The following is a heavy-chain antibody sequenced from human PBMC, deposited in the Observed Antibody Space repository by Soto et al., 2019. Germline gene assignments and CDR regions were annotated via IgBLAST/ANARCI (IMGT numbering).Heavy chain of an antibody. J-gene: IGHJ5*02. Sequence: ASLSLTCPASGFSLSSNTGYWVRNGEGTGLEWVSAISRSADNTYYPDSVKVRFTISRENSKNTLYLQMNSLRAEDTAVYYCAKTGYGSDVLWWFGAWGQGTLVTVSS. CDR2: ISRSADNT. D-gene: IGHD3-10*01. CDR3: AKTGYGSDVLWWFGA. V-gene: IGHV3-23*01. CDR1: GFSLSSNT.